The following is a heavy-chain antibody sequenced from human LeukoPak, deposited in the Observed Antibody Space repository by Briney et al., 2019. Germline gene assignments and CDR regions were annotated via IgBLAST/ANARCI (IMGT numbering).Heavy chain of an antibody. CDR1: GFTFSSYG. V-gene: IGHV3-30*18. J-gene: IGHJ6*03. Sequence: GGSLRLSCVAPGFTFSSYGMHWVRQAPGKGLEWVAVISYDGSNKYYADSVKGRFTISRDNSKNTLYLQMNSLRAEDTAVYYCAKSGGYYYYMDVWGKGTTVTVSS. CDR3: AKSGGYYYYMDV. CDR2: ISYDGSNK. D-gene: IGHD1-14*01.